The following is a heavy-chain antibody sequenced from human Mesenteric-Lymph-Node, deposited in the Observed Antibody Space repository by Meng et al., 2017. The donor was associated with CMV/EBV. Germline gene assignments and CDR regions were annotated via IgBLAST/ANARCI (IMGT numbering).Heavy chain of an antibody. Sequence: GGSLRLSCAASGFTFSNYWMSWVRQAPGKGLEWVANIKQDGSEKYYVDSVKGRFTISRDNAKNSLYLQMNSLRAEDTAVYYCARDFPGITMVRGVIAPFDYWGQGTLVTVSS. CDR3: ARDFPGITMVRGVIAPFDY. CDR1: GFTFSNYW. V-gene: IGHV3-7*01. D-gene: IGHD3-10*01. J-gene: IGHJ4*02. CDR2: IKQDGSEK.